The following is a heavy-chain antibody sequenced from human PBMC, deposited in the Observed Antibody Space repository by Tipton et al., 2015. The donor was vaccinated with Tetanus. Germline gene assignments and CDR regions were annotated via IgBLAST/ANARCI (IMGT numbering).Heavy chain of an antibody. Sequence: GLVKPSETPSLTCTVSPGSLINNDGSYWAWIRQPPGKGLEWIGEINHSGSTNSNPSLKSRVTISVDASKNQFSLELTSVTAADTAVYYCARHAGAGATIWGTDYWGQGTLVTVSS. D-gene: IGHD3-9*01. CDR3: ARHAGAGATIWGTDY. CDR1: PGSLINNDGSY. CDR2: INHSGST. V-gene: IGHV4-39*01. J-gene: IGHJ4*02.